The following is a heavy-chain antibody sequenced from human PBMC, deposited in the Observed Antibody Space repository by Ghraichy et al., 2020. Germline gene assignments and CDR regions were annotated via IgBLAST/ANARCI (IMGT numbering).Heavy chain of an antibody. V-gene: IGHV3-23*01. CDR3: ANPPDIVLMGGGYYFDY. Sequence: GESLNISCAASGFTFSSYAMSWVRQAPGKGLEWVSAISGSGGSTYYADSVMGRFTISRDNSKNTLYLQMNSLRAEDTAVYDCANPPDIVLMGGGYYFDYWGQGTLVTVSS. D-gene: IGHD2-8*01. CDR2: ISGSGGST. J-gene: IGHJ4*02. CDR1: GFTFSSYA.